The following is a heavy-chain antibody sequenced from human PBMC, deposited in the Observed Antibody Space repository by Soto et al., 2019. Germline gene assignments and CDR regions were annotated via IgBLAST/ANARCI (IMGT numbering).Heavy chain of an antibody. CDR1: GYTFTGYY. CDR3: AREGIFRDVDTAMASEYYFDY. Sequence: ASVKVSCKASGYTFTGYYMHWVRQAPGQGLEWMGWINPNSGGTNYAQKFQGWVTKTRDTSSSTAYMELSRLRSDDTAVYYCAREGIFRDVDTAMASEYYFDYWGQGTLVTVSS. D-gene: IGHD5-18*01. CDR2: INPNSGGT. V-gene: IGHV1-2*04. J-gene: IGHJ4*02.